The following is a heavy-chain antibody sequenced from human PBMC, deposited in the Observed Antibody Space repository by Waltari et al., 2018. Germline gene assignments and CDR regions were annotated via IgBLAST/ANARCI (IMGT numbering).Heavy chain of an antibody. Sequence: QVQLQQWGAGLLKPSETLSLTCAVYGGSFSGSYWSWIRQPPGQGLEWIGEINHSGSTNYNPSLKSRVTISVDTSKNQFSLKLSSVTAADTAVYYCASRVALRYFDWLSQRGYYGMDVWGQGTTVTVSS. V-gene: IGHV4-34*01. CDR1: GGSFSGSY. CDR2: INHSGST. CDR3: ASRVALRYFDWLSQRGYYGMDV. D-gene: IGHD3-9*01. J-gene: IGHJ6*02.